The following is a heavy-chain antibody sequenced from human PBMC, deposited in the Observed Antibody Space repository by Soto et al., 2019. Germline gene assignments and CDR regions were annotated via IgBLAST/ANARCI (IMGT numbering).Heavy chain of an antibody. Sequence: ASVKVSCKVSGYTLTELSMHWVRPAPGKGLEWMGGYDPEDGETIYAQKFQGRVTMTEDTSTDTAYMELSSLRSEDTAAYYCATAPSGYSSTWYANGFDYWGQGTLVTVSS. V-gene: IGHV1-24*01. D-gene: IGHD6-13*01. J-gene: IGHJ4*02. CDR1: GYTLTELS. CDR2: YDPEDGET. CDR3: ATAPSGYSSTWYANGFDY.